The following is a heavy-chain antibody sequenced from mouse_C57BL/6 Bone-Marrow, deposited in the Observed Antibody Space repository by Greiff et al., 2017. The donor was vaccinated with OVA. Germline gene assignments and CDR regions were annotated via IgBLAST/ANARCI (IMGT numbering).Heavy chain of an antibody. CDR2: IDPSDSYT. CDR3: ARTAYYSNYVAY. V-gene: IGHV1-59*01. CDR1: GYTFTSYW. Sequence: VQLQQPGAELVRPGTSVKLSCKASGYTFTSYWMHWVKQRPGQGLEWIGVIDPSDSYTNYNQKFKGKATLTVDTSSSTAYMQLSSLTSEDSAVYYCARTAYYSNYVAYWGQGTLVTVSA. J-gene: IGHJ3*01. D-gene: IGHD2-5*01.